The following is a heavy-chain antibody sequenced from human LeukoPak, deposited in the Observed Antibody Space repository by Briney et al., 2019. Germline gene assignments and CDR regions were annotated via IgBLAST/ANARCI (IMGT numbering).Heavy chain of an antibody. CDR2: INPNSGGT. CDR1: GYTFTDYY. D-gene: IGHD3-10*01. CDR3: ARGSQGHLWFGELWQGTFDP. V-gene: IGHV1-2*02. Sequence: GASVKVSCKASGYTFTDYYMHWVRQAPGQGLKWMGWINPNSGGTNYAQKFQGRVTMTRDTSISTAYMELSRLRSDDTAVYYCARGSQGHLWFGELWQGTFDPWGQGTLVTVSS. J-gene: IGHJ5*02.